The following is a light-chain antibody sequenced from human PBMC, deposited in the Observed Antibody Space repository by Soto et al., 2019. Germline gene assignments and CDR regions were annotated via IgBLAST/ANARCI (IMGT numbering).Light chain of an antibody. V-gene: IGKV1-39*01. CDR2: AAS. CDR3: QQRYSTPLT. J-gene: IGKJ4*01. CDR1: QSISSY. Sequence: DIPMTQSPSSLSESVGDRVTITCRASQSISSYLNWYQQKPGKAPKLLIYAASSLQSGVPSRFSGSGSGTDFTLTISSLQPEDFATYYCQQRYSTPLTFGGGTKVEIK.